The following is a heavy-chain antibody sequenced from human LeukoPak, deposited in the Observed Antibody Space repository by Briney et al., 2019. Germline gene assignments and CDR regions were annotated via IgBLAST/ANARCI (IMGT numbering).Heavy chain of an antibody. Sequence: GGSLRLSCAASGFTFSSYAMSWVRQAPGKGLEWVAVISYDGSNKYYADSVRGRFTISRDNSKNALYLQMNSLRAEDTALYYCARADRWLQSRIDYWGQGTLVTVSS. CDR2: ISYDGSNK. J-gene: IGHJ4*02. V-gene: IGHV3-30-3*01. D-gene: IGHD5-24*01. CDR3: ARADRWLQSRIDY. CDR1: GFTFSSYA.